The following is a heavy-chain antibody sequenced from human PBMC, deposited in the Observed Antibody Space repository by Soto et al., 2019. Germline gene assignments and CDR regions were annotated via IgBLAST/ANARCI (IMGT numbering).Heavy chain of an antibody. V-gene: IGHV4-38-2*02. CDR3: ARDLVYYGNYYYTMDV. CDR2: IYHSGST. Sequence: PSETLSLTCDVSDSSISGAFYWGLVRQSPGKGLEWIGSIYHSGSTYYNPSLKSRVTISIDTSENHFSLELNSVTAADTGLYYCARDLVYYGNYYYTMDVWGQGITVTAP. D-gene: IGHD3-16*01. J-gene: IGHJ6*02. CDR1: DSSISGAFY.